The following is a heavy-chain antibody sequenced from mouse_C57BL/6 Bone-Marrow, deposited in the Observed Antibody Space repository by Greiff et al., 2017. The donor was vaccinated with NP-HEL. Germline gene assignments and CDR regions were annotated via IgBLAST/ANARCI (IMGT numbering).Heavy chain of an antibody. CDR2: IKPNNGGT. J-gene: IGHJ3*01. D-gene: IGHD2-10*02. V-gene: IGHV1-18*01. CDR3: ARRKGSYGNSY. Sequence: VQLQQSGPELVKPGASVKIPCKASGYTFTDYNMDWVKQSHGKSLEWIGDIKPNNGGTIYNQKFKGKATLTVDKSSSTAYMERRSLTSEDTAVYYGARRKGSYGNSYWGQGTLVTVSA. CDR1: GYTFTDYN.